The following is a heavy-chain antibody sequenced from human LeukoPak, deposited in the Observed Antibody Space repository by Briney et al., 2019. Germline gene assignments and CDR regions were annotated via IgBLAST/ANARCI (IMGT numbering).Heavy chain of an antibody. V-gene: IGHV1-18*01. Sequence: GASVKVSCKASGYTFTSYGISWVRQAPGQGLEWMGWISAYNGNTNYAQKLQGRVTMTTDTSTSTAYMELRSLRSDDTAVYYCARGSPWFREFRNPYYYSMDVWGKGTTVTVSS. CDR1: GYTFTSYG. CDR2: ISAYNGNT. D-gene: IGHD3-10*01. CDR3: ARGSPWFREFRNPYYYSMDV. J-gene: IGHJ6*03.